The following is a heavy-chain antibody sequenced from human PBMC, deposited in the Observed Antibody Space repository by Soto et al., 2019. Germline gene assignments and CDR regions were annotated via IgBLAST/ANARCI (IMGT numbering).Heavy chain of an antibody. CDR1: GGTFSSYA. J-gene: IGHJ5*02. D-gene: IGHD3-22*01. Sequence: SVKVSCKASGGTFSSYAISWVRQAPGQGLEWMGGIIPIFGTANYAQKFQGRVTITADKSTSTAYMELSSLRSEETAVYYCARGKIYDSSGYYFPGPNWFDPWGQGTLVTVSS. CDR2: IIPIFGTA. V-gene: IGHV1-69*06. CDR3: ARGKIYDSSGYYFPGPNWFDP.